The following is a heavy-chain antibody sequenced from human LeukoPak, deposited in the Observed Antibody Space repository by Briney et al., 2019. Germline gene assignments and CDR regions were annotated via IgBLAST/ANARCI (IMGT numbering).Heavy chain of an antibody. CDR3: AKGGWPDC. CDR2: IRGSDGRT. J-gene: IGHJ4*02. Sequence: GASLRLSCAASGFTFDTYGMTWVRQAPGKGLEWVSGIRGSDGRTYYADSVKGRFTISKDNSKNTLYLQMNSLRAEDTAVYYCAKGGWPDCWGRGTLVTVSS. V-gene: IGHV3-23*01. D-gene: IGHD1-26*01. CDR1: GFTFDTYG.